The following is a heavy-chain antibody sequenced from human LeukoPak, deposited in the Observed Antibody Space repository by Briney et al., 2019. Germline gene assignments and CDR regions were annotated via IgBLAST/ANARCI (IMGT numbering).Heavy chain of an antibody. D-gene: IGHD3-22*01. J-gene: IGHJ6*02. Sequence: GGSLRLSCAASGFTVSSNYMSWDRQAPGKGLEWVSVIYSGGSTYYADSVKGRFTISRDNSKNTLYLQMNSLRAEDTAVYYCAREVFDDKGGEDYYGMDVWGQGTTVTVSS. CDR3: AREVFDDKGGEDYYGMDV. V-gene: IGHV3-66*01. CDR1: GFTVSSNY. CDR2: IYSGGST.